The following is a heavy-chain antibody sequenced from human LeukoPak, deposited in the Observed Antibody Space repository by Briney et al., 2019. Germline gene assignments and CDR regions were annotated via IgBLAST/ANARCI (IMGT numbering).Heavy chain of an antibody. CDR3: ARAWGGYGCVDY. CDR2: IYYSGST. Sequence: SETLSLTCTVSGVSISSSNSYWGWIRQPPGKGLEWIGSIYYSGSTYYNPSLKSRVTISVDTSKNQFSLKLSSVTAADTAVYYCARAWGGYGCVDYWGQGTLVTVSS. J-gene: IGHJ4*02. D-gene: IGHD5-18*01. V-gene: IGHV4-39*07. CDR1: GVSISSSNSY.